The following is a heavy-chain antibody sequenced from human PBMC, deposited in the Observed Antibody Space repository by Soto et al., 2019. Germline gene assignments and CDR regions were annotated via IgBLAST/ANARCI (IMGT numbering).Heavy chain of an antibody. CDR1: GGSISSYY. Sequence: SSETLSLTCTVSGGSISSYYWSWIRQPPGKGLEWIGYIYYSGSTNYNPSLKSRVTISVDTSKNQFSLKLSSVTAADTAVYYCASTIFGGNWFDPWGQGTLVTVSS. V-gene: IGHV4-59*01. CDR3: ASTIFGGNWFDP. J-gene: IGHJ5*02. CDR2: IYYSGST. D-gene: IGHD3-3*01.